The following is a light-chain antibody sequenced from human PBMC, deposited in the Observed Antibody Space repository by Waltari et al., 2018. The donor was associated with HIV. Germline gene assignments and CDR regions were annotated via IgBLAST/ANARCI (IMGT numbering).Light chain of an antibody. CDR1: QSLVYSDGNTY. CDR3: MQGTHWPWT. V-gene: IGKV2-30*01. CDR2: KVS. J-gene: IGKJ1*01. Sequence: AVMTQSPLSLPVTLGQPASISCTSSQSLVYSDGNTYLSWFQQRPGQSPRRLIYKVSNRDSGVPDRFSGSGSGTDFTLKISRVEAEDVGVYYCMQGTHWPWTFGQGTKVEIK.